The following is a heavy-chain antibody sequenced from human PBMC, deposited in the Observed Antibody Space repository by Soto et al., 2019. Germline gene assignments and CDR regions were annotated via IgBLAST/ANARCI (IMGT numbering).Heavy chain of an antibody. D-gene: IGHD3-3*01. J-gene: IGHJ4*02. Sequence: EVQLVESGGAFVQPGGSLKLSCAASGITFSNYWMHWVRQAPGKGLVWVSRVNTDETSTTYADSVKGRFTISRDNAVNTMFLQMKSLRAEDTGVYFCAASRGPGVILLWGQGTLVTVSS. V-gene: IGHV3-74*01. CDR2: VNTDETST. CDR3: AASRGPGVILL. CDR1: GITFSNYW.